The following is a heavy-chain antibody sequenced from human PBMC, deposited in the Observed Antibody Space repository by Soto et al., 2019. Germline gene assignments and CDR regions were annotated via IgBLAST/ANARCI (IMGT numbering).Heavy chain of an antibody. CDR3: APRQGDFWCGYYSAFDI. D-gene: IGHD3-3*01. V-gene: IGHV2-5*02. J-gene: IGHJ3*02. CDR1: GFSLSTSGVG. CDR2: IYWDDDK. Sequence: QITLKESGPTLVKPTQTLKLTCTFSGFSLSTSGVGVGWIRQPPGKALEWLALIYWDDDKRYSPSLKSMLTMTKHTSKNQVVLTMPKMEPVDTATYYCAPRQGDFWCGYYSAFDIWGQGTMVTLSS.